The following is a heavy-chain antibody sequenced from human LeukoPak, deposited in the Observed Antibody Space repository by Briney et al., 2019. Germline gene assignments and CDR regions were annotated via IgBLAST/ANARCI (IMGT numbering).Heavy chain of an antibody. CDR1: GLRFRSYA. CDR2: ISDDSSFT. J-gene: IGHJ4*02. Sequence: PGGSLRLSCVASGLRFRSYAMNWVRQAPGKGLECISTISDDSSFTYYADSVKGRSAISRDDSKNTLYLQMNNLKVEDTAVYYCARAPIMYSSGWFGDWGQGTLVTVSS. CDR3: ARAPIMYSSGWFGD. D-gene: IGHD6-19*01. V-gene: IGHV3-23*01.